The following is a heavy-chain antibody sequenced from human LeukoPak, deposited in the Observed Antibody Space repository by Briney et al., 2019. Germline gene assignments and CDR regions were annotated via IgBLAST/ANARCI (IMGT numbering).Heavy chain of an antibody. Sequence: SETLSFTCAVYGGSFSGYYWSWIRQPPGKGLEWSGEINHSGSTNYNPSLKSRVTISVDTSKNQFSLKLSSVTAADTAVYYCARGRGYCSGGSCYPAYWGQGTLVTVSS. CDR2: INHSGST. CDR3: ARGRGYCSGGSCYPAY. V-gene: IGHV4-34*01. D-gene: IGHD2-15*01. CDR1: GGSFSGYY. J-gene: IGHJ4*02.